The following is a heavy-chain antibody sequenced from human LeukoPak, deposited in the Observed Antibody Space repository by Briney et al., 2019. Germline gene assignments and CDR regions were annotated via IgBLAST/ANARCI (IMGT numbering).Heavy chain of an antibody. V-gene: IGHV3-30*04. Sequence: GGSLRLPCAASGFTFSSYAMHWVRQAPGKGLEWVAVISYDGSNKYYADPVKGRFTISRDNSKNTLYLQMNSLRAEDTAVYYCARGYCSGGSCYSGAFDIWGQGTMVTVSS. J-gene: IGHJ3*02. CDR1: GFTFSSYA. CDR3: ARGYCSGGSCYSGAFDI. CDR2: ISYDGSNK. D-gene: IGHD2-15*01.